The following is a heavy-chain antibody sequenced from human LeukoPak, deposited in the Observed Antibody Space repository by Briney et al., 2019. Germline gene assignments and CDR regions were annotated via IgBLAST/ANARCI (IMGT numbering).Heavy chain of an antibody. V-gene: IGHV4-4*07. D-gene: IGHD3-10*01. Sequence: SETLSLTCTVSGGSISSYYWSWGRQPAGKGLEWVGRIYTSGSTNYNPSLKSRVTMTVDTSKNQFSLRLSSVNAADTAVYFCAREGTSGGLNWLDPWGQGTLVTVSS. J-gene: IGHJ5*02. CDR3: AREGTSGGLNWLDP. CDR1: GGSISSYY. CDR2: IYTSGST.